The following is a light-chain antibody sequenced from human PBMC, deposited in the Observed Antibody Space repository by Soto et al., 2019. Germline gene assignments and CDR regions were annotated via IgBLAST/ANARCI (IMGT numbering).Light chain of an antibody. V-gene: IGKV3-20*01. Sequence: EIVLTQSPGTLSLSPGERATLSCRASQSVSSSYLAWYQQKPGQAPRQLIYGASSRATGIPDRFSGSGSGTDFTLPITRLEPEDVAVYYCQHYRTSFGGGTRVEIK. CDR2: GAS. CDR1: QSVSSSY. J-gene: IGKJ4*01. CDR3: QHYRTS.